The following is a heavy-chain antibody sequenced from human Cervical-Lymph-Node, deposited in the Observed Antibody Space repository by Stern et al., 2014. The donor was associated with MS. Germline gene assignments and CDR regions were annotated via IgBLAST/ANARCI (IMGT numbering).Heavy chain of an antibody. CDR3: AGGGDCSSTSCYLQGASYFDY. CDR2: IYYSGST. Sequence: QMQLQESGPGLVKPSETLSLTCTVYGCSISRYYWSWIRQPPGKGLEWIGYIYYSGSTTYNPSLKSLVSISLVTSKNQFSLKLISVTAADTAVYYCAGGGDCSSTSCYLQGASYFDYWGQGTLFTVSS. CDR1: GCSISRYY. V-gene: IGHV4-59*01. J-gene: IGHJ4*02. D-gene: IGHD2-2*01.